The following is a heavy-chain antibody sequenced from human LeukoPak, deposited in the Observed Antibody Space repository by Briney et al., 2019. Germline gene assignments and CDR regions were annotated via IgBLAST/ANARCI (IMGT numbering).Heavy chain of an antibody. CDR3: ARDVDTAMGGFDY. D-gene: IGHD5-18*01. CDR2: IYTSGST. J-gene: IGHJ4*02. V-gene: IGHV4-61*02. CDR1: GDSISSGDYY. Sequence: PSETLSLTCTVSGDSISSGDYYWSWIRQPAGKGLEWIGRIYTSGSTNYNPSLKSRVTISVDTSKNQFSLKLSSVTAADTAVYYCARDVDTAMGGFDYWGQGTLVTVSS.